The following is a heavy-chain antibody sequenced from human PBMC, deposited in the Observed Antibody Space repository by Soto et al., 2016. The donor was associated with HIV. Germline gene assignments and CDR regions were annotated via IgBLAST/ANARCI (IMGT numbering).Heavy chain of an antibody. CDR3: ARGVFDF. D-gene: IGHD3-10*01. V-gene: IGHV4-59*01. J-gene: IGHJ4*02. CDR2: VYYTGTT. CDR1: GDSFKSYY. Sequence: QVQLQESGPGLVKPSETLSLTCAVSGDSFKSYYWNWIRQSPGKGLEWIGYVYYTGTTNYNPSLRSRVTISMDTSKNQISLKVKSVTAADTAVYYCARGVFDFWGQGVLVTVSS.